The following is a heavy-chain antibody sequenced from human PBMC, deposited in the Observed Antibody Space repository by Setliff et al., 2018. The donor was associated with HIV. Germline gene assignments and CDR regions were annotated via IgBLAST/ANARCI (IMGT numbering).Heavy chain of an antibody. CDR2: IYSTGTT. Sequence: ASETLSLTCTVSGDSLSLSTFYWAWIRQPPGRGPEWIGSIYSTGTTYYNPSLKSRVTISFDTSKNQFPLEVTSVTAADTAIYYYARHRFGSGWYGFVSGIDPWGQGTLVTVSS. CDR3: ARHRFGSGWYGFVSGIDP. V-gene: IGHV4-39*01. CDR1: GDSLSLSTFY. D-gene: IGHD6-19*01. J-gene: IGHJ5*02.